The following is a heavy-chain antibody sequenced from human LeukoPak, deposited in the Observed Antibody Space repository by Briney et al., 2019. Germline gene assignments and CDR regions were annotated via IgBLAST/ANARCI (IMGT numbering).Heavy chain of an antibody. Sequence: GGSLRLSCAASGFTFSSYGMHWVRQVPGKGLEWVAVISYDGSNKYYADSVKGRFTISRDNSKNTLYLQMNSLRAEDTAVYYCAKDMGGPPRDYYYGMDVWGQGTTVTVSS. V-gene: IGHV3-30*18. CDR1: GFTFSSYG. CDR3: AKDMGGPPRDYYYGMDV. CDR2: ISYDGSNK. D-gene: IGHD3-16*01. J-gene: IGHJ6*02.